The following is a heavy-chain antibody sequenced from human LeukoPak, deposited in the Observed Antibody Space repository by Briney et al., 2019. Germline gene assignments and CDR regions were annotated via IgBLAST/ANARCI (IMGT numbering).Heavy chain of an antibody. CDR1: GFTFGTYG. D-gene: IGHD7-27*01. V-gene: IGHV3-23*01. J-gene: IGHJ2*01. CDR3: ARELVSLGTGYFDL. CDR2: ITGSSTWT. Sequence: GGSLRLSCEASGFTFGTYGMTWVRQAPGKGLEWVSGITGSSTWTYYADSVKGRLTVSRDNSKNTLQLQMHSLRAEDTAIYYCARELVSLGTGYFDLWGRGTLVTVSS.